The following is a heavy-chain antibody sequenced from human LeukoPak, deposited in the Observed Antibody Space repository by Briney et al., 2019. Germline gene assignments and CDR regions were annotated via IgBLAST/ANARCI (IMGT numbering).Heavy chain of an antibody. J-gene: IGHJ4*02. CDR3: ARDRGSAMYYFDY. CDR1: GGTFSSYG. V-gene: IGHV1-69*13. Sequence: SVKVSCKASGGTFSSYGISWVRQAPGQGLEWMGGIIPIFGTANYAQKFQGRVTITADESTSTAYMELSSLRSEDTAVYYCARDRGSAMYYFDYWGQGTLVTVCS. CDR2: IIPIFGTA. D-gene: IGHD5-18*01.